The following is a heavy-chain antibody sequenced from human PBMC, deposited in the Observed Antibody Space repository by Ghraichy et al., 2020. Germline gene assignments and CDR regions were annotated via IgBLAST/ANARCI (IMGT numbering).Heavy chain of an antibody. CDR2: IKQDGSET. CDR3: ARDRAYKAVDY. Sequence: GGSLRLSCAASGFNFTASWMNWVRQAPGKGLEWVAGIKQDGSETYHADSVKGRLTISRDNAKNSLYLQMNGLRVEDTAVYYCARDRAYKAVDYWGQGILVSVSS. J-gene: IGHJ4*02. V-gene: IGHV3-7*03. D-gene: IGHD5-24*01. CDR1: GFNFTASW.